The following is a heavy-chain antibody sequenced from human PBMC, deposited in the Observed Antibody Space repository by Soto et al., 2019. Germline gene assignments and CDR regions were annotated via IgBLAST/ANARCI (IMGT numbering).Heavy chain of an antibody. J-gene: IGHJ4*02. CDR2: INPNSGGT. CDR3: VRGGPVAGPTSSEAYHPFDF. D-gene: IGHD6-19*01. V-gene: IGHV1-2*02. CDR1: GYTFSDHY. Sequence: QVQLVQSGAEVKKPGASVEVSCKTSGYTFSDHYTHWVRQAPGQGLEWMGWINPNSGGTGYAEKFQGGVTMTRDTSISTAYMELNRLNSDDTAVYYCVRGGPVAGPTSSEAYHPFDFWGQGTLVTVSS.